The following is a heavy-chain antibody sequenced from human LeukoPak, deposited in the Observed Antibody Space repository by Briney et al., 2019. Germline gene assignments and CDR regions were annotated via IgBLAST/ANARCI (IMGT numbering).Heavy chain of an antibody. CDR2: IYYSGST. CDR3: ARGLGEYSSSRFAFDI. V-gene: IGHV4-59*01. D-gene: IGHD6-6*01. J-gene: IGHJ3*02. CDR1: GGSISSYY. Sequence: SETLSLTCTVSGGSISSYYWSWIRQPPGKGLEWIGYIYYSGSTNYNPSLKSRVTISVDTSKNQFSLKLSSVTAADTAVYYCARGLGEYSSSRFAFDIWGQGTMVTVSS.